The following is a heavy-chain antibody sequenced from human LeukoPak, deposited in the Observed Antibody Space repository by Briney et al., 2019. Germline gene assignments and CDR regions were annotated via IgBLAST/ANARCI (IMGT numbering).Heavy chain of an antibody. V-gene: IGHV1-2*02. CDR1: GYTFAAYY. CDR3: ARDRGYYDSSGYQSPRSGYFDY. Sequence: GASVKVSCKASGYTFAAYYMYWVRQAPGQGLEWMGWIRPNSGGTNYTQKFQGRVTVTRDTSINTAYMELSRLRSDDTAVYYCARDRGYYDSSGYQSPRSGYFDYWGQGTLVTVSS. D-gene: IGHD3-22*01. J-gene: IGHJ4*02. CDR2: IRPNSGGT.